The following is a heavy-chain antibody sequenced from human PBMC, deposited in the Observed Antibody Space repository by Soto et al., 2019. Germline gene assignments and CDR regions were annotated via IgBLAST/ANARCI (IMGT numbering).Heavy chain of an antibody. D-gene: IGHD5-12*01. CDR3: ARDNGYESDY. CDR2: ISAYNGNT. V-gene: IGHV1-18*01. CDR1: GYTFTSYG. J-gene: IGHJ4*02. Sequence: ASAKVSCKASGYTFTSYGISWVRQAPGQGLEWMGWISAYNGNTNYAQKLQGRGTRTTDTSTSTAYMELRSLRSDDTAVYYCARDNGYESDYWGQGTLVTVSS.